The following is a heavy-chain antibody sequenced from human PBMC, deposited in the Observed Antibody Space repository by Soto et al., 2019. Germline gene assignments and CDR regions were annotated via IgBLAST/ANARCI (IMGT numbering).Heavy chain of an antibody. Sequence: PSETLSLTCTVSGGSISSSSYYWGWISQPPGKGLEWIGSIYYSGSTYYNPSLKSRVTISVDTSKNQFSLKLSSVTAADTAVYYCASFWSGYSLIYYGMDVWGQGTTVTVSS. CDR1: GGSISSSSYY. V-gene: IGHV4-39*01. CDR2: IYYSGST. D-gene: IGHD3-3*01. CDR3: ASFWSGYSLIYYGMDV. J-gene: IGHJ6*02.